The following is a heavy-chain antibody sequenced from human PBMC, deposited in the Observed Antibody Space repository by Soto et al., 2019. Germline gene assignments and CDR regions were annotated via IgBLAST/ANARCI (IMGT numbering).Heavy chain of an antibody. D-gene: IGHD3-10*01. Sequence: EVQLVESGGGSVKPGESLRLSCAASGFSFTNAWMNWVRQAPGKGLEWVGRIKTRTDGGTTDYAAPVKGRFTISRDDSRYTLYLQMNSLKSEDTAVYYCTTDVLLGELYLDFQYWGQGTLVTFSS. CDR3: TTDVLLGELYLDFQY. CDR2: IKTRTDGGTT. J-gene: IGHJ1*01. V-gene: IGHV3-15*07. CDR1: GFSFTNAW.